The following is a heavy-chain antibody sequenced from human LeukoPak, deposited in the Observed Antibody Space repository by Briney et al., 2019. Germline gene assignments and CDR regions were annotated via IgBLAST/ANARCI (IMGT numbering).Heavy chain of an antibody. D-gene: IGHD1-26*01. CDR1: GFTFSSYA. J-gene: IGHJ3*02. V-gene: IGHV3-23*01. Sequence: GGSLRLSCAASGFTFSSYAMSWVRQAPGKGLEWVSAISGSGGSTYYADSVKGRFTISRDNSKNTLYLQMNSLRAGDTAVYYCAKALRTVGASLDAFDIWGQGTMVTVSS. CDR2: ISGSGGST. CDR3: AKALRTVGASLDAFDI.